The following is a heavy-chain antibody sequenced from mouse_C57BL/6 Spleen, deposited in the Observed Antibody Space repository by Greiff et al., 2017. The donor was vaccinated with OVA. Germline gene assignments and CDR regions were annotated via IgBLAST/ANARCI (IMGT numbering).Heavy chain of an antibody. CDR2: INPYNGGT. CDR1: GYTFTDYY. D-gene: IGHD2-2*01. CDR3: ARGWLRGGNYYAMDD. Sequence: EVQLQQSGPVLVKPGASVKMSCKASGYTFTDYYMNWVKQSHGKSLEWIGVINPYNGGTSYNQKFKGKATLTVDKSSSTAYMELNSLTSEDSAVYYCARGWLRGGNYYAMDDWGQGTSVTVSS. V-gene: IGHV1-19*01. J-gene: IGHJ4*01.